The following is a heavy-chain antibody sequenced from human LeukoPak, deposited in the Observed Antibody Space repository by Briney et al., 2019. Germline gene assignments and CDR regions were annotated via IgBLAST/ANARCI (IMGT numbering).Heavy chain of an antibody. CDR3: ARESPGYSSGWYGGEWFDP. CDR2: IYYSGST. D-gene: IGHD6-19*01. CDR1: GGSISSYY. V-gene: IGHV4-59*01. Sequence: SETLSLTCTVSGGSISSYYWSWIRQPPGKGLEWIGYIYYSGSTNYNPSLKSRVTISVDTSKNQFSLKLSSVTAADTAVYYCARESPGYSSGWYGGEWFDPWGQGTLVTVSS. J-gene: IGHJ5*02.